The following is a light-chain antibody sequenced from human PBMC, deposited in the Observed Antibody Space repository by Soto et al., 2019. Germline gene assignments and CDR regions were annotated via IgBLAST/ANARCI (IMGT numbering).Light chain of an antibody. Sequence: EIVLTQSPATLSVSPGERATLSCRASQSVSSTLAWYQQKPGQAPRLLIYDASNRATGIPPRFGGSGSGTDFTLTISSLEPEDFAVYYCQQRSNWPITFGQGTRLEIK. J-gene: IGKJ5*01. CDR1: QSVSST. CDR2: DAS. V-gene: IGKV3-11*01. CDR3: QQRSNWPIT.